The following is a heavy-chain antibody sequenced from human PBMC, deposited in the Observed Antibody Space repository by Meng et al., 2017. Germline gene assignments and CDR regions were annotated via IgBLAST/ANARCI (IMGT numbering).Heavy chain of an antibody. CDR3: ARVSVVVAAHTWFDP. J-gene: IGHJ5*02. CDR2: INHSGST. CDR1: GGSFSGYY. D-gene: IGHD2-15*01. Sequence: SETLSLTCAVYGGSFSGYYWSWIRQPPGKGLEWIGEINHSGSTNYNPSLKSRVTISVDTYKNQFSLKLSSVTAADTAVYYCARVSVVVAAHTWFDPWGQGTLVTVSS. V-gene: IGHV4-34*01.